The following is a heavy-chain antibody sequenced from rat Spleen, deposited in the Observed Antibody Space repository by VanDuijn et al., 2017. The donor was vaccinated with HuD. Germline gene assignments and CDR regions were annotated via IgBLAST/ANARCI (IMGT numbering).Heavy chain of an antibody. Sequence: QVQLKESGPGLVQPSQTLSLTCTVSGFSLTNCGVSWVRQPPGKGLEWIGAIWSGGSTDYNSALKSRLSISRDTSKSQILLKMNSLRSEDTATYYCTRAGEYGGSYFDYWGQGVMVTVSS. CDR2: IWSGGST. J-gene: IGHJ2*01. V-gene: IGHV2-15*01. CDR1: GFSLTNCG. CDR3: TRAGEYGGSYFDY. D-gene: IGHD1-11*01.